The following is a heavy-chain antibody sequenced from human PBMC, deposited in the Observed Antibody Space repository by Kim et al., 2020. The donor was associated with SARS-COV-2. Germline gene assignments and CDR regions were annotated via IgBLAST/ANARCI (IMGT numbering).Heavy chain of an antibody. J-gene: IGHJ4*02. CDR2: IYHSGST. CDR3: ARDRLGILTDFDY. CDR1: GYSISSGYY. V-gene: IGHV4-38-2*02. D-gene: IGHD3-9*01. Sequence: SETLSLTCTVSGYSISSGYYWGWIRQPPGKGREWIGSIYHSGSTYYNPSLKSRVTISVDTSKNQFSLKLSSVTAADTAVYYCARDRLGILTDFDYWGQGT.